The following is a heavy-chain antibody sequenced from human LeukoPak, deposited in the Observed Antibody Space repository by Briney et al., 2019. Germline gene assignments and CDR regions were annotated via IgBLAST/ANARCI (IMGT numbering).Heavy chain of an antibody. Sequence: WETLSLTCTVSGGSISSYYWSWIRQPPGKGLEWIGYIYYSGGTNYNPSLKSRVTISVDTSKNQFSLKLSSVTAADTAVYYCARGRSGYNYFVDYWGQGTLVTVSS. CDR3: ARGRSGYNYFVDY. D-gene: IGHD5-24*01. V-gene: IGHV4-59*08. CDR1: GGSISSYY. CDR2: IYYSGGT. J-gene: IGHJ4*02.